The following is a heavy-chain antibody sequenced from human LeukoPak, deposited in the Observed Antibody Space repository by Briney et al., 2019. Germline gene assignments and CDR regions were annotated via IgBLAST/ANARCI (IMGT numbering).Heavy chain of an antibody. CDR2: IATITSIL. Sequence: GGSLRLSCAASGFTFSSYSMTWVRQAPGKGLEWVSYIATITSILYYAHFVKGRFPMSRDNAKNPLYLQMNSLRADDTAVYYCARDEGDYSSPPDYWGQGTLVTVSS. D-gene: IGHD6-13*01. CDR3: ARDEGDYSSPPDY. J-gene: IGHJ4*02. CDR1: GFTFSSYS. V-gene: IGHV3-48*04.